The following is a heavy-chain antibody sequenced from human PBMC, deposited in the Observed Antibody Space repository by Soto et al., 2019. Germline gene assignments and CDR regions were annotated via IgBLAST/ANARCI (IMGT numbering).Heavy chain of an antibody. D-gene: IGHD4-4*01. CDR3: AREGINNYNEYYFDS. CDR1: GFTFSTYS. Sequence: GGSLRLSCAASGFTFSTYSMNWVRQAPGKGLEWDSSISGSGNYTHYADFLRGRFTISRDNAKTSLYLQMNSLRAEDTAVYYCAREGINNYNEYYFDSWGQGTVVTVSS. V-gene: IGHV3-21*01. J-gene: IGHJ4*02. CDR2: ISGSGNYT.